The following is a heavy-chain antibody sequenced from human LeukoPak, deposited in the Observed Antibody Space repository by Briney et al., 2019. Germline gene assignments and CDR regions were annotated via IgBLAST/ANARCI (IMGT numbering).Heavy chain of an antibody. D-gene: IGHD1-7*01. CDR3: ARKSSSYWNYDY. CDR1: GYTFTGYY. V-gene: IGHV1-2*02. Sequence: ASVKVSCKASGYTFTGYYMHWVRQAPGQGLEWMGWINPNSGGTNYAQKFQGRVTMTRDTSISTAYMELSRLRSDDTAVYYCARKSSSYWNYDYWGQGTLVTVSS. J-gene: IGHJ4*02. CDR2: INPNSGGT.